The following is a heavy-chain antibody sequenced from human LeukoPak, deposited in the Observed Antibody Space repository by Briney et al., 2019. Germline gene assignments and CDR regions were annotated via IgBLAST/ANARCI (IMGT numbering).Heavy chain of an antibody. CDR3: ARGGGLTLYYYYMDV. D-gene: IGHD2-15*01. CDR2: ISAYNGNT. V-gene: IGHV1-18*01. CDR1: GYTFTSYA. J-gene: IGHJ6*03. Sequence: GASVKVSCKASGYTFTSYAISWVRQAPGQGLECMGWISAYNGNTNYAQKLQGRVTMTTDTSTSTAYMELRSLRSDDTAVYYCARGGGLTLYYYYMDVWGKGTTVTVSS.